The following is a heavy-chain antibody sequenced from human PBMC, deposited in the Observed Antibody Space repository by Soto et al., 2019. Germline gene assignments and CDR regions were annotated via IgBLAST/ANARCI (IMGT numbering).Heavy chain of an antibody. CDR1: GGTFSSYA. Sequence: QVQLVQSGAEVKKPVSSVKVSCKASGGTFSSYAISWVRQAPGQGLEWMGGIIPIFGTANYAQKFQDRVTITADESTGTAYMELSSLRYEDTAVYYCARGPIFDIAVAGKGDQESDYCGQGTLVTVAS. V-gene: IGHV1-69*01. J-gene: IGHJ4*02. D-gene: IGHD6-19*01. CDR3: ARGPIFDIAVAGKGDQESDY. CDR2: IIPIFGTA.